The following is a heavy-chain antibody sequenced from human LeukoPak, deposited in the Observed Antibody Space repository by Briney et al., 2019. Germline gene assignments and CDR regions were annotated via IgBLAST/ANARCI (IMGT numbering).Heavy chain of an antibody. V-gene: IGHV1-2*02. D-gene: IGHD6-19*01. J-gene: IGHJ4*02. CDR1: GYTSTVYY. CDR2: INPNSGGT. CDR3: ARGPHSSGWYLDY. Sequence: AAVMVSSPASGYTSTVYYMHWVRQARGQGLEWMGWINPNSGGTNYAQTFQGRVTMTRDASISTAYMELSRLRSDDTAVYYCARGPHSSGWYLDYWGQGTLVTVSS.